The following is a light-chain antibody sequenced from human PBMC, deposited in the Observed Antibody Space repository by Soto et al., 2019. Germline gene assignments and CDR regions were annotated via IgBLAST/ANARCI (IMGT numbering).Light chain of an antibody. J-gene: IGKJ2*01. CDR2: DAS. Sequence: EFVLTQSPGTLSLSPGERATLSCRASQTVRNNYLAWYQQKPGQAPRLLIYDASSRATGIPDRFSGGGSGTDFTLTISRLEPEDFAVYYCHQYGCAPPHTLGQGT. V-gene: IGKV3-20*01. CDR3: HQYGCAPPHT. CDR1: QTVRNNY.